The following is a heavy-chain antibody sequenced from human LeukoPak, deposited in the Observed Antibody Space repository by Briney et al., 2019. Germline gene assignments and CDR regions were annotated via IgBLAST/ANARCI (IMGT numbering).Heavy chain of an antibody. Sequence: PGGSLRLSCAGSGFTFSTYWMTWVRQAPGKGLEWVANINQDGGEKYYVDSVRGRFTISRDNAKNSLYLQMNSLRAEDTAVYYCARDAYGDYYDSSGYPPGEDGYWGQGTLVTVSS. CDR1: GFTFSTYW. D-gene: IGHD3-22*01. J-gene: IGHJ4*02. CDR2: INQDGGEK. V-gene: IGHV3-7*01. CDR3: ARDAYGDYYDSSGYPPGEDGY.